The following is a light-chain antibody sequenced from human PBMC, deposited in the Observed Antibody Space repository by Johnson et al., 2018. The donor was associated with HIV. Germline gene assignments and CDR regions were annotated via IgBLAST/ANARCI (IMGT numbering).Light chain of an antibody. V-gene: IGLV3-1*01. CDR3: GTWDTSLSASYV. J-gene: IGLJ1*01. Sequence: VLTQPPSVSVSPGQTASITCSGDKLGDKYACWYQQKPGQSPVLVIYQDSKRPSGIPDRFSGSKSGTSATLGITGLQTGDEADYYCGTWDTSLSASYVFGTGTKVTVL. CDR2: QDS. CDR1: KLGDKY.